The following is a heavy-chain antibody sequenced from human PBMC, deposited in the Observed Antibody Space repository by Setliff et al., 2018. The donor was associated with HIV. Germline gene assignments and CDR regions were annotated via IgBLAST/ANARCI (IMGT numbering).Heavy chain of an antibody. Sequence: SETLSLTCTVSGGSISSDTYHYSWIRQPAGKGLEWIGQTYSSGSTKCNPSLKSRVTISVDTSKNQFSLTLSSATAADTAMYYCATYAGNGGGKGYWGQGTLVTVSS. J-gene: IGHJ4*02. V-gene: IGHV4-61*09. D-gene: IGHD2-21*01. CDR1: GGSISSDTYH. CDR3: ATYAGNGGGKGY. CDR2: TYSSGST.